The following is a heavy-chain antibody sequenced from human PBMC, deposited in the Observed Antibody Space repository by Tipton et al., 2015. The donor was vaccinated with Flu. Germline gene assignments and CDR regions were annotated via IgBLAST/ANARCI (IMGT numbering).Heavy chain of an antibody. CDR1: GYSFTSYW. V-gene: IGHV5-51*03. D-gene: IGHD2-15*01. CDR2: IYPGDSDT. CDR3: ARRVTRDCSGGSCSDYFDY. J-gene: IGHJ4*02. Sequence: QLVQSGAEVKKPGESLKISCKGSGYSFTSYWLGWVRQMPGKGLEWMGIIYPGDSDTRYSPAFQGQVTISADKSIRTAYLQWSSLKASDTAMYYCARRVTRDCSGGSCSDYFDYWGQGTLVTVSS.